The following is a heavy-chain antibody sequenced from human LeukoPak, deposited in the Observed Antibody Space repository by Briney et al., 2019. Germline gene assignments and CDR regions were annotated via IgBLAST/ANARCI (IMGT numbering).Heavy chain of an antibody. CDR2: INHSGST. V-gene: IGHV4-34*01. J-gene: IGHJ5*02. Sequence: SETLSLTCAVYGGSFSGYYWSWIRQPPGKGLEWIGEINHSGSTNYNLSLKSRVTISVDTSKNQFSLKLSSVTAADTAVYYCARGTYSSGWYRGSVRSNWFDPWGQGTLVTVSS. CDR1: GGSFSGYY. CDR3: ARGTYSSGWYRGSVRSNWFDP. D-gene: IGHD6-19*01.